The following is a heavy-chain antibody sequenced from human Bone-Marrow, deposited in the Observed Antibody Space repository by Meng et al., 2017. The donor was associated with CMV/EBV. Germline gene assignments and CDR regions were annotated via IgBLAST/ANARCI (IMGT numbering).Heavy chain of an antibody. CDR3: ARDAGYYDFWSGYLFGWFDP. CDR2: INHSGST. D-gene: IGHD3-3*01. J-gene: IGHJ5*02. CDR1: GGSFSGYY. V-gene: IGHV4-34*01. Sequence: GSLRLSCAVYGGSFSGYYWSWIRQPPGKGLEWIGEINHSGSTNYNPSLKSRVTISVDTSKNQFSLKLSSVTAADTAVYYCARDAGYYDFWSGYLFGWFDPWGQGTLVTVSS.